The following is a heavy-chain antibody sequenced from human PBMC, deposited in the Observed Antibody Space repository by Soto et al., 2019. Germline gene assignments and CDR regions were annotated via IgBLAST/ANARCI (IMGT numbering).Heavy chain of an antibody. D-gene: IGHD6-13*01. Sequence: PGESLKISCKGSGYSFTSYWIGWVRQMPEKGLEWMGIIYPGDSDTRYSPSFQGQVTISADKSISTAYLQWSSLKASDTAIYYCARTSAAGKYYYGMDVWGQGTTVTVSS. CDR3: ARTSAAGKYYYGMDV. CDR2: IYPGDSDT. V-gene: IGHV5-51*01. J-gene: IGHJ6*02. CDR1: GYSFTSYW.